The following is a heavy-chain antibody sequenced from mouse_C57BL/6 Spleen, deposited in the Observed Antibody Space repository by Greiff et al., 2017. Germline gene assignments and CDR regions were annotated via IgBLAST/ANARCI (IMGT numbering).Heavy chain of an antibody. CDR3: TRWDGNYEGY. V-gene: IGHV1-52*01. CDR1: GYTFTSYW. D-gene: IGHD2-1*01. Sequence: QVQLQQPGAELVRPGSSVKLSCKASGYTFTSYWMHWVKQRPIQGLEWIGNIDPSDSETQYTQKFKDKDTLTVDKSSSTACMQLSSLTSEDSAVYYCTRWDGNYEGYWGQGTTLTVSS. J-gene: IGHJ2*01. CDR2: IDPSDSET.